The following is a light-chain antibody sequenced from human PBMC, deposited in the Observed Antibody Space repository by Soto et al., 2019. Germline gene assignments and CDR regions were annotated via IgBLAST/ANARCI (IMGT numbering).Light chain of an antibody. CDR3: QQYCSSPPYT. V-gene: IGKV3-20*01. CDR2: GAS. CDR1: HSVSSTY. J-gene: IGKJ2*01. Sequence: EIVLTQSPGTLSLPPGERATLSCRASHSVSSTYLAWYQQKPGQAPRLLIYGASSRATGIPDRFSGSGSGTDFTLTISRLEPEDFAVYYCQQYCSSPPYTFGQGTKLEIK.